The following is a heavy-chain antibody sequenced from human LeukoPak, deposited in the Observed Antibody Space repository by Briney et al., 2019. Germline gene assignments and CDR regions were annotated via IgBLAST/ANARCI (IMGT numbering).Heavy chain of an antibody. CDR2: ISGSSDYI. Sequence: GGSLRLSCAASGFTFSTYSMNWVRQAPGKGLEWVSSISGSSDYIFYADSVKGRFTISRDNAENSLYLQMNSLRVEDTAVYFCARVKFGDYAIDYWGPGTLVTVSS. CDR1: GFTFSTYS. CDR3: ARVKFGDYAIDY. J-gene: IGHJ4*02. V-gene: IGHV3-21*01. D-gene: IGHD4-17*01.